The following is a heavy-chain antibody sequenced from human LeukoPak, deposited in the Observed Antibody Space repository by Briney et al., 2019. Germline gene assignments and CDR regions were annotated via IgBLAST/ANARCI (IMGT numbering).Heavy chain of an antibody. CDR2: INPNSGGT. V-gene: IGHV1-2*02. Sequence: ASVKVSCKASGYTFTGYYMHWVRQAPGQGLAWMGWINPNSGGTNYAQKFQGRVTMTRDTSISTAYMELSGLRSDDTAVYYCASLPQLLRDDAFDIWGQGTMVTVSS. CDR3: ASLPQLLRDDAFDI. J-gene: IGHJ3*02. D-gene: IGHD2-2*01. CDR1: GYTFTGYY.